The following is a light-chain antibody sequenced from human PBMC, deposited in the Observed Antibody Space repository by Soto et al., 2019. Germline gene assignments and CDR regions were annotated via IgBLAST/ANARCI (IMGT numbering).Light chain of an antibody. J-gene: IGKJ5*01. CDR3: QQRNYWQVT. V-gene: IGKV1-9*01. CDR1: QGIDTS. CDR2: AAS. Sequence: ILLTQSPSSLSASVGDRVTITCRASQGIDTSLAWYQQKPGKAPKLLIYAASNFQSGVPSRFSGSGSGTHFTLTISSLEPEDFAVYYCQQRNYWQVTFGQGTRLEIK.